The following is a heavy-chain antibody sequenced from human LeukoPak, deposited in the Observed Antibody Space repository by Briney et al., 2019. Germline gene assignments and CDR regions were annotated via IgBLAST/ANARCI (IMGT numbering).Heavy chain of an antibody. D-gene: IGHD3-3*01. CDR2: INTDGSST. Sequence: GGSLRLSCAASGFTFSSYWMHWVRQAPGKGLVWVSRINTDGSSTSYADSVKGRFTISRDNAKNTLYLQMNSLRAEDTAVYYCARDFASYYDFWARDFDYWGQGTLVTVSS. CDR1: GFTFSSYW. V-gene: IGHV3-74*01. J-gene: IGHJ4*02. CDR3: ARDFASYYDFWARDFDY.